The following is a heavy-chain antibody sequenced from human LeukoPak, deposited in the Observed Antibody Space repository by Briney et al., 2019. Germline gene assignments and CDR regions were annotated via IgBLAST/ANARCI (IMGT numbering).Heavy chain of an antibody. D-gene: IGHD3-22*01. CDR3: ARDFHDSRGYFPDY. Sequence: SVKVSCKASGGTFSSSAITWVRQAPGQGLEWMGRIIPILTLVNYAQKFQGRVTITADKSTSTAYMELSSLRSEDTAVYYCARDFHDSRGYFPDYWGPGTVVTVSS. CDR1: GGTFSSSA. CDR2: IIPILTLV. V-gene: IGHV1-69*04. J-gene: IGHJ4*02.